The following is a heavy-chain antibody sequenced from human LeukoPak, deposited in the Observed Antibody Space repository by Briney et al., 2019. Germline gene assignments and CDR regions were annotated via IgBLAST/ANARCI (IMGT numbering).Heavy chain of an antibody. CDR3: AREYGSGYLYEYYYYMDV. CDR2: INHSGST. D-gene: IGHD3-22*01. Sequence: SETLSLTCTVSGGSISSYYWSWIRQPPGKGLEWIGEINHSGSTNYNPSLKSRVTISVDTSKNQFSLKLSSVTAADTAVYYCAREYGSGYLYEYYYYMDVWGKGTTVTISS. CDR1: GGSISSYY. V-gene: IGHV4-34*01. J-gene: IGHJ6*03.